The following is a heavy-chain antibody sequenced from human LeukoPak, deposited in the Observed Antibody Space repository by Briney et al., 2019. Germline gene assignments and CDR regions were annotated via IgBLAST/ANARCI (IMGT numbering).Heavy chain of an antibody. CDR2: IYYSGST. CDR3: ARGKVPAAMRTSFDY. D-gene: IGHD2-2*01. V-gene: IGHV4-59*08. CDR1: GGSMRGYY. Sequence: SETLSLTCSVSGGSMRGYYWSWIRQPPGKGLEWIGYIYYSGSTDYNPSLKSRVTISVDTSKNQFSLKLSSVTASDTAVYYCARGKVPAAMRTSFDYWGQGTLVTVSS. J-gene: IGHJ4*02.